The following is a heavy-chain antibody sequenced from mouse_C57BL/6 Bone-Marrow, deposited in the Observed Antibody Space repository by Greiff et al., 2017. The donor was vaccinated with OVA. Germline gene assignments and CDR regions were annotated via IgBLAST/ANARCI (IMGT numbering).Heavy chain of an antibody. CDR2: INPNNGGT. J-gene: IGHJ1*03. Sequence: EVQLQQSGPELVKPGASVKISCKASGYTFTDYYMNWVKQSHGKSLEWIGDINPNNGGTSYNQKFKGKATLTVDKSSSTAYMELRSLTSEDSAVYYGASYYYGSSYFYWYFDVWGTGTTVTVSS. CDR3: ASYYYGSSYFYWYFDV. V-gene: IGHV1-26*01. D-gene: IGHD1-1*01. CDR1: GYTFTDYY.